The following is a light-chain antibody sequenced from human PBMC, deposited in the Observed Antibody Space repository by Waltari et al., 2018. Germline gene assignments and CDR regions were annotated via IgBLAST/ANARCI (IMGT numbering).Light chain of an antibody. Sequence: SSELTQDPAVSVAMGQTVRITCQGDSLRSYYASWYQTRPGQAPRLCMYDKNNRPSGVPDRFSGSTSHNTASLTITGAQAEDEASYYCHSRDASGVGGSFGGGTKLTVL. CDR1: SLRSYY. J-gene: IGLJ2*01. V-gene: IGLV3-19*01. CDR3: HSRDASGVGGS. CDR2: DKN.